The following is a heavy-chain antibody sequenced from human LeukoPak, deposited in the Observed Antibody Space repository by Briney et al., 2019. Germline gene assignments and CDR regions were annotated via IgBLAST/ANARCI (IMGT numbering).Heavy chain of an antibody. J-gene: IGHJ4*02. CDR1: GFSFSSYG. Sequence: GRSLRLSCAASGFSFSSYGMHWVRQAPGKGLEWVAVIWYGGSNKYYADSVKGRFTISRDNSKNTLYLQMNSLRAEDTAVYYCAKDTRPFGVVVGRYYFDYWGQGTLVTVSS. V-gene: IGHV3-33*06. CDR3: AKDTRPFGVVVGRYYFDY. CDR2: IWYGGSNK. D-gene: IGHD3-3*01.